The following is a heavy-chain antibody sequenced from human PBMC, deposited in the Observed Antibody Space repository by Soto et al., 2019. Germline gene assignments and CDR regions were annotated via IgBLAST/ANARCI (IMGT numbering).Heavy chain of an antibody. Sequence: QVQLVESGGGVVQPGRSLRLSCVASGFPFSSYGMPWVRQAPGRGLAWVASISYDGSNTYYSDSVKGRFPISRDNSKNTLYLQMNSLRAEDTSVYYCAKEGGLSGSYYISSSYYFDYWGQGTLVTVSS. V-gene: IGHV3-30*18. CDR1: GFPFSSYG. J-gene: IGHJ4*02. CDR3: AKEGGLSGSYYISSSYYFDY. CDR2: ISYDGSNT. D-gene: IGHD1-26*01.